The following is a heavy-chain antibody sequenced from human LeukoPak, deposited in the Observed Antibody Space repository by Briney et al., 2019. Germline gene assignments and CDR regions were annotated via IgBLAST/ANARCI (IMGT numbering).Heavy chain of an antibody. D-gene: IGHD2-15*01. CDR1: GYTFTSYG. Sequence: GASVKVSCKASGYTFTSYGISWVRQAPGQGLEWMGWISAYNGNTNYAQKLQSRVTMTTDTSTSTAYMELRSLRSDDTAVYYCARNLGYCSGGSCYAHYYYGMDVWGQGTTVTVSS. CDR2: ISAYNGNT. J-gene: IGHJ6*02. V-gene: IGHV1-18*01. CDR3: ARNLGYCSGGSCYAHYYYGMDV.